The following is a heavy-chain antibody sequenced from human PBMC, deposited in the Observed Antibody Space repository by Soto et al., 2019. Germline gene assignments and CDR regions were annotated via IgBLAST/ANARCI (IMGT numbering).Heavy chain of an antibody. CDR1: GGTFSSYT. V-gene: IGHV1-69*02. J-gene: IGHJ4*02. CDR2: IIPILGIA. D-gene: IGHD3-9*01. Sequence: QVQLVQSGAEVKKPGSSVKASCKASGGTFSSYTISWVRQAPGQGLEWMGRIIPILGIANYAQKFQGRVTITADKSTSTAYMELSSLRSEDTAVYYCARALYPYYDILTGYSGEYYFDYWGQGTLVTVSS. CDR3: ARALYPYYDILTGYSGEYYFDY.